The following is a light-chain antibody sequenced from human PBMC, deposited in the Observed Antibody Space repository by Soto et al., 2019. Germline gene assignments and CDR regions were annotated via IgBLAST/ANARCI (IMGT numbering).Light chain of an antibody. CDR2: DVS. CDR1: SSDVGNYNY. Sequence: QSALTQPRSVSGSPGQSVTISCSGTSSDVGNYNYVSWYQQHPGKAPKLMIYDVSKRPSGVPDRFSGSKSGNTASLTISGLQAEDEADYYCVAWDDNLSSRVFGGGTKVTVL. CDR3: VAWDDNLSSRV. V-gene: IGLV2-11*01. J-gene: IGLJ3*02.